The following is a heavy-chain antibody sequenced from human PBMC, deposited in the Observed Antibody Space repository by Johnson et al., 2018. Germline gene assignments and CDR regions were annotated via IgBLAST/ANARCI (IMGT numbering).Heavy chain of an antibody. CDR3: STDGAH. D-gene: IGHD3-10*01. CDR1: GFTFNIAS. J-gene: IGHJ1*01. CDR2: IKSKTDGGTT. V-gene: IGHV3-15*01. Sequence: VQLVESGGGLVKPGGSXRLSCAASGFTFNIASMSWVRQSPGTGLEWVGRIKSKTDGGTTDYTAPVKGRFTISRDDSKTTLYRQMNSLKTEDTTVYHCSTDGAHWGQGTLVTVSS.